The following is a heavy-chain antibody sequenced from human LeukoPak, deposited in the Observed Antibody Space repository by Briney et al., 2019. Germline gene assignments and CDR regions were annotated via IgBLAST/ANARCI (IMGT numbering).Heavy chain of an antibody. CDR3: ARGPRFLEWLRYYYYYMDV. V-gene: IGHV1-8*01. CDR2: MNLNSGNT. CDR1: GYTFTSYD. Sequence: ASVKVSCKASGYTFTSYDINWVRQATGQGLEWMGWMNLNSGNTGYAQKFQGRVTMTRNTSISTAYMELSSLRSEDTAVYYCARGPRFLEWLRYYYYYMDVWGKGTTVTVSS. J-gene: IGHJ6*03. D-gene: IGHD3-3*01.